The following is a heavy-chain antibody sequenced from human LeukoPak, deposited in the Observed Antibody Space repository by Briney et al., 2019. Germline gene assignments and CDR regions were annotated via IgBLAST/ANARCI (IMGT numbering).Heavy chain of an antibody. CDR1: GYTFTSYD. CDR3: ARGVVVPAAHGGYYGMDV. CDR2: MNPNSGNT. J-gene: IGHJ6*02. Sequence: GASVKVSCKASGYTFTSYDINWVRQATGQGLEWMGWMNPNSGNTGYAQKFQGRVTMTRNTSISTAYMELSSLRSEDTAVYYCARGVVVPAAHGGYYGMDVWGQGTTVTVSS. D-gene: IGHD2-2*01. V-gene: IGHV1-8*01.